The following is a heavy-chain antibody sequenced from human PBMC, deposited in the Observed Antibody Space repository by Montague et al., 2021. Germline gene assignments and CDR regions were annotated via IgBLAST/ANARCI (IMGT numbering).Heavy chain of an antibody. Sequence: SETLSLTCTVSGAYISNYNWFWIRQPPGKGLEWIGYIAHTGATNYNPSLKSRVTMSADTSKNQVSLKVNSVTAADTAVYYCARQGFYESGGFFIWGLGTLVTVSS. CDR1: GAYISNYN. J-gene: IGHJ4*02. CDR2: IAHTGAT. CDR3: ARQGFYESGGFFI. D-gene: IGHD3-22*01. V-gene: IGHV4-59*01.